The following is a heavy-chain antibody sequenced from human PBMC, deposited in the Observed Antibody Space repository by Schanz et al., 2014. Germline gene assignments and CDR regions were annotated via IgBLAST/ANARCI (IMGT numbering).Heavy chain of an antibody. J-gene: IGHJ5*02. CDR2: ITTGGNT. CDR3: AKEKGGHSGYELVS. CDR1: GFTFSTYA. D-gene: IGHD5-12*01. Sequence: VQLLQSGGALVQPGGSLRLSCSASGFTFSTYAMSWARQTPGKGLEWVSSITTGGNTYYRDSVKGRFTISRDNSKNMVFLQMTSLRAEDTAVYYCAKEKGGHSGYELVSWGQGTLLIVSS. V-gene: IGHV3-23*01.